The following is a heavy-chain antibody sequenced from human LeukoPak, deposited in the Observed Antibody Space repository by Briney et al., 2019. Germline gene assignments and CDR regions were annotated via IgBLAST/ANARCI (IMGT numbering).Heavy chain of an antibody. V-gene: IGHV4-59*01. CDR1: GGSISSYY. J-gene: IGHJ5*02. D-gene: IGHD2-15*01. CDR3: AREGYCSGGSCHSWFDP. Sequence: SETLSLTCTVSGGSISSYYWSWIRQPPGKGLEWIGYIYYSGSTNYTPSLKSRVSISADTSKNQFSLKLSSVTAADTAVYYCAREGYCSGGSCHSWFDPWGQGTLVTVSS. CDR2: IYYSGST.